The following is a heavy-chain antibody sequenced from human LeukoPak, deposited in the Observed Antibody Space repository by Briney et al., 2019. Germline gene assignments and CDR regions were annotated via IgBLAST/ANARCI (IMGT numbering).Heavy chain of an antibody. D-gene: IGHD2-2*02. V-gene: IGHV4-59*01. CDR2: IYYSGST. J-gene: IGHJ6*03. Sequence: SETLSLTCTVSGGSISSYYWSWIRQPPGKGLEWIGYIYYSGSTNYNPSLKSRVTISVDTSKNQFSLKLSSVTAADTAVYYCARTGYCSSASCYTASRPYYYYYMDVWGKGTTVTVSS. CDR3: ARTGYCSSASCYTASRPYYYYYMDV. CDR1: GGSISSYY.